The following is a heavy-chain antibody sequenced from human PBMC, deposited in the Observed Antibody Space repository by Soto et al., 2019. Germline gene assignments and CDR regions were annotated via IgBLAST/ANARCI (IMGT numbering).Heavy chain of an antibody. V-gene: IGHV4-59*02. D-gene: IGHD3-10*01. CDR3: ARGTRATQYYYYYYYGMDV. J-gene: IGHJ6*02. CDR2: ISYSGST. Sequence: PSETLSLTCTVSCGSVSTYYWTWIRQPPGKGLEWIGYISYSGSTNYNPSLKSRLTISLNTSKKHFSLKLSSVTAADTAVYYCARGTRATQYYYYYYYGMDVWGQGTTVTVSS. CDR1: CGSVSTYY.